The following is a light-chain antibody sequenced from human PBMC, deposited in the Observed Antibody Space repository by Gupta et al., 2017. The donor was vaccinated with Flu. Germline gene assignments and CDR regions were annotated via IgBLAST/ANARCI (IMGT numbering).Light chain of an antibody. Sequence: ISGRSSQSLVNKNGSYLLYWYQQRPGESPRLLIDEFSNRNAVLPDRCSGSCAGNDFTLKISRVDAEYVGVYYCMRGTHPWTFGQGTRLEI. CDR1: QSLVNKNGSYL. CDR2: EFS. CDR3: MRGTHPWT. V-gene: IGKV2-30*01. J-gene: IGKJ2*02.